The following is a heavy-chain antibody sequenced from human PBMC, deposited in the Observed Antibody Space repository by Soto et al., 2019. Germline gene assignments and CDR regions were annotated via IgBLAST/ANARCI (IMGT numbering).Heavy chain of an antibody. J-gene: IGHJ6*02. CDR2: INAGNGNT. CDR3: ARDITIFGVVIPHGSYYYYGMDV. CDR1: GYTFTSYA. Sequence: ASVKVSCKASGYTFTSYAMHCVRQAPGQRLEWMGWINAGNGNTKYSQKFQGRVTITRDTSASTAYMELSSLRSEDTAVYYCARDITIFGVVIPHGSYYYYGMDVWGQGTTVTVSS. D-gene: IGHD3-3*01. V-gene: IGHV1-3*01.